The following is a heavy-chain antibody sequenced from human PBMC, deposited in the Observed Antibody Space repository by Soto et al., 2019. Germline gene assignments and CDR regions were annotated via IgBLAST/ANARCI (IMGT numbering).Heavy chain of an antibody. V-gene: IGHV3-33*01. J-gene: IGHJ1*01. Sequence: QVQLVEAGGGVVQPGRSLRLSCAASGFTFSSFGMHWVRLTPGKGLEWVAVIWYDGSNKYYVDSVKGRFTLSRDNSKNMLYLQTNGRRAEDTTVYYCASDDGSYGGEYFQHWGQGTLLTVSS. CDR1: GFTFSSFG. CDR3: ASDDGSYGGEYFQH. CDR2: IWYDGSNK. D-gene: IGHD1-26*01.